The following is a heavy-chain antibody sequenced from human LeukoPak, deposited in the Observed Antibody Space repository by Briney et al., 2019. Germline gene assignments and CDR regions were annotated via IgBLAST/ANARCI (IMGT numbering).Heavy chain of an antibody. J-gene: IGHJ4*02. Sequence: ASVKVSCKASGYTFTSCYMHWVRQAPGQGLEWMAIINPSGGGTSYTQKFQGRVTVTRDTSTSTVYMELSSLRSEDTAVYYCARGGTRWLENYFDYWGQGTLVTVSS. CDR2: INPSGGGT. CDR3: ARGGTRWLENYFDY. CDR1: GYTFTSCY. D-gene: IGHD5-24*01. V-gene: IGHV1-46*01.